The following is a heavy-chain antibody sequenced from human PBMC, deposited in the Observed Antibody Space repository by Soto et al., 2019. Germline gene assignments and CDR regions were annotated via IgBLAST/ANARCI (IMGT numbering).Heavy chain of an antibody. CDR3: TGKNGDYDLNWFDP. D-gene: IGHD4-17*01. CDR2: IRSKAYGGTT. J-gene: IGHJ5*02. V-gene: IGHV3-49*04. Sequence: GGSLRLSCTASGFTLGHYAMRWVRQAPGKGLEWVGFIRSKAYGGTTEYAASVKCRFTISRADSKSIAYLQNNSLNSEATAVYYSTGKNGDYDLNWFDPWGQGTLVTVSS. CDR1: GFTLGHYA.